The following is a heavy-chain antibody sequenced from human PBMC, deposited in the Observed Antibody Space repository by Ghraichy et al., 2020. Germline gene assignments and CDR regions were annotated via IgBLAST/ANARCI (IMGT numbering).Heavy chain of an antibody. CDR3: AQYRGSSRYFDC. J-gene: IGHJ4*02. V-gene: IGHV6-1*01. Sequence: SQTLSLTCAISGDSVSTNSAAWNWFRQSPSRGLEWLGRTYYRSKWYNDYAVSVKSRITINPDTSKNQFSLQLNSVTPEDTAVYYCAQYRGSSRYFDCWGQGTLVTVSS. CDR2: TYYRSKWYN. D-gene: IGHD6-6*01. CDR1: GDSVSTNSAA.